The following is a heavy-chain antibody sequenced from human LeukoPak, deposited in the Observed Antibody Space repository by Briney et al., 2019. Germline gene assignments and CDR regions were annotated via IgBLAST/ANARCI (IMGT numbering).Heavy chain of an antibody. Sequence: SVKVSCKASGGTFSSYAISWVRQAPGQGLEWMGRIIPIFGTANYAQKFQGRVTITTDESTSTAYMELSSLRSEDTAVCYCARDGLPDGYSTKGDYWGQGTLVTVSS. J-gene: IGHJ4*02. CDR3: ARDGLPDGYSTKGDY. CDR2: IIPIFGTA. CDR1: GGTFSSYA. D-gene: IGHD5-24*01. V-gene: IGHV1-69*05.